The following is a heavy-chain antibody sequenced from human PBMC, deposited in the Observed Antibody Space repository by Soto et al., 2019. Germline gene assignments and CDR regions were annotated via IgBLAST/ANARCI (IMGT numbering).Heavy chain of an antibody. CDR2: IYHSGST. J-gene: IGHJ5*02. V-gene: IGHV4-30-2*01. CDR1: VGSSSSGGYS. CDR3: ARGLRINWFDP. Sequence: PSETLSLTCAVPVGSSSSGGYSWSWIRQPPGKGLEWIGYIYHSGSTYYNPSLKSRVTISVDRSKNQFSLKLSSVTAADTAVYYCARGLRINWFDPWGQGTLVTVSS. D-gene: IGHD2-15*01.